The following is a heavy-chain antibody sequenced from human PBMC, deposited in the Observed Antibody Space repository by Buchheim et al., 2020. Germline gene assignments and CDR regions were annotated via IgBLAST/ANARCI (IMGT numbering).Heavy chain of an antibody. V-gene: IGHV3-23*01. D-gene: IGHD3-3*01. CDR1: GFTFSSYA. CDR3: ALDASYDFWSGLYGMDV. CDR2: ISGSGGST. J-gene: IGHJ6*02. Sequence: EVQLLESGGGLVQPGGSLRLSCAASGFTFSSYAMSWVRQAPGKGLEWVSAISGSGGSTYYADSMKGRFTISRDNSKNTLYLQMNSLRAEDTAVYYCALDASYDFWSGLYGMDVWGQGTT.